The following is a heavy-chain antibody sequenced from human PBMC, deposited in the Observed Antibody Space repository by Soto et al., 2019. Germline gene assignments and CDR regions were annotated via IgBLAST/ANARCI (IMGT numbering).Heavy chain of an antibody. Sequence: SETLSLTCAVYGGSFSGYYWSWIRQPPGKGLEWIGEINHSGSTNYNPSLKSRVTISVDTSKNQFSLKLSSVTAADTAVYYCARGFRDYYGSGSQSEYNWFDPWGQGTLVTVSS. CDR2: INHSGST. CDR1: GGSFSGYY. J-gene: IGHJ5*02. CDR3: ARGFRDYYGSGSQSEYNWFDP. D-gene: IGHD3-10*01. V-gene: IGHV4-34*01.